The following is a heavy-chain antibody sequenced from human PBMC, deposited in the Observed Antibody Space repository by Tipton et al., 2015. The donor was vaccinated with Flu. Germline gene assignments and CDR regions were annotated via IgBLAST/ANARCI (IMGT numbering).Heavy chain of an antibody. CDR3: ARDDYDILTGSFSGYS. V-gene: IGHV4-38-2*02. Sequence: LRLSCAVSGYSISSGFWGWIRQPPGKGLEWIGTIYQRGLTDYNPSLKSRVTLSMGTSKNQLSLKLSSVTAADTAVYYCARDDYDILTGSFSGYSWGQGTLVTVSS. CDR2: IYQRGLT. J-gene: IGHJ4*02. CDR1: GYSISSGF. D-gene: IGHD3-9*01.